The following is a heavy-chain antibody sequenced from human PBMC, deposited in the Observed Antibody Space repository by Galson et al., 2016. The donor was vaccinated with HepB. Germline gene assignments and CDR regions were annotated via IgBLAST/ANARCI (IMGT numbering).Heavy chain of an antibody. V-gene: IGHV2-5*02. J-gene: IGHJ5*02. Sequence: PALVKPTQTLTLTCTFSGFSFSTSGVAVGWIRQPPGKALEWLALIHWDDDKRISPSLKSRLTITKDTSKNQVVLTMTNMDPMDTATYYCARMGVAVDPWGQGTLVTVSS. CDR1: GFSFSTSGVA. D-gene: IGHD3-16*01. CDR2: IHWDDDK. CDR3: ARMGVAVDP.